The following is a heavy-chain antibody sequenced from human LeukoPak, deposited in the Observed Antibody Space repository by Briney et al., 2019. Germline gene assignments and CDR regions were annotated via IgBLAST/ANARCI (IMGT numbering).Heavy chain of an antibody. CDR3: ASDLDTLKYYDILTGYYKYYYYYYGMDV. CDR2: INSGNSNT. CDR1: GYTFTSYA. D-gene: IGHD3-9*01. J-gene: IGHJ6*04. V-gene: IGHV1-3*01. Sequence: GASVKLSCTASGYTFTSYAMHWVRQAPGQRLEWMGWINSGNSNTKYSHTFQGRVTITRDTSASTAYMELSSLRSEDTAVYYCASDLDTLKYYDILTGYYKYYYYYYGMDVWGKGTTATVSS.